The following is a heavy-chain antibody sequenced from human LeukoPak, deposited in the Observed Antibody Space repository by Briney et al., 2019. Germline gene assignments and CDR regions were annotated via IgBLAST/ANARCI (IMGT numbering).Heavy chain of an antibody. CDR3: ARDSLYCSGGSCYYYYYGMDV. V-gene: IGHV1-2*02. CDR2: IKPNSGGT. D-gene: IGHD2-15*01. J-gene: IGHJ6*02. Sequence: ASVKVSCKASGYTFTGYYMHWVRQAPGQRLEWMGWIKPNSGGTNYAQKFQGRVTMTRDTSISTAYMELSRLRSDDTAVYYCARDSLYCSGGSCYYYYYGMDVWGQGTTVTVSS. CDR1: GYTFTGYY.